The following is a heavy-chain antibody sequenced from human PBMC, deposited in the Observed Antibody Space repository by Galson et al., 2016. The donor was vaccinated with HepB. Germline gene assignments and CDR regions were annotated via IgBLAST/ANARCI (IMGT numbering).Heavy chain of an antibody. Sequence: ETLSLTCAVSGGSISSAFWWTWVRQPPGKGLEWVGQVHIIGFTNYNPSLKSRVTISVDKSKNEFSLKLASVTAADTAVYYCVRETDYSHPNWFDPWGQGTLVTVSS. CDR2: VHIIGFT. CDR3: VRETDYSHPNWFDP. CDR1: GGSISSAFW. D-gene: IGHD4-11*01. V-gene: IGHV4-4*02. J-gene: IGHJ5*02.